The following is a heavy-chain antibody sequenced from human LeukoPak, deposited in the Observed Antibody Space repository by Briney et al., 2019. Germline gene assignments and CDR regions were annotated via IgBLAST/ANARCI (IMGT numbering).Heavy chain of an antibody. D-gene: IGHD6-6*01. Sequence: PGGSLRLSCAVSGLTVSSNYMSWVRQPPGKGLEWIGFVYAAGATNYSPSLQSRVTIFVDTSKNQFSLKLTSVTAADTAVYFCAREILAGRPGRFDSWGQGTLVSVSS. V-gene: IGHV4-4*08. J-gene: IGHJ4*02. CDR3: AREILAGRPGRFDS. CDR2: VYAAGAT. CDR1: GLTVSSNY.